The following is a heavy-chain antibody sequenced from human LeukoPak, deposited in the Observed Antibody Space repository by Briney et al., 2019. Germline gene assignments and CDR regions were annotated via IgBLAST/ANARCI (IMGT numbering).Heavy chain of an antibody. V-gene: IGHV1-24*01. CDR3: ATDAGIFGVVRGFDP. CDR1: GYTLTELS. J-gene: IGHJ5*02. Sequence: ASETVSCTVSGYTLTELSMHWVRQAPGKGLEWMGGFDPEDGETIYAQKFQGRVTMTEDTSTDTAYMELSSLRSEDTAVYYCATDAGIFGVVRGFDPWGQGTLVTVSS. CDR2: FDPEDGET. D-gene: IGHD3-3*01.